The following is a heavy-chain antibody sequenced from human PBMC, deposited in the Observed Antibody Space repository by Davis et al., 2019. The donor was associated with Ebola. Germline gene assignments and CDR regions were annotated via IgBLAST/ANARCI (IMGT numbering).Heavy chain of an antibody. V-gene: IGHV3-7*01. Sequence: GESLKISCAASGFTFSSYWMSWVRQAPGKGLEWVANIKQDGSEKYYVDSVKGRFTISRDNAKNSLYLQMNSLRAEDTAVYYCARDRDVVIATDAFDVWGHGTMVTVSS. CDR1: GFTFSSYW. D-gene: IGHD3-22*01. CDR2: IKQDGSEK. CDR3: ARDRDVVIATDAFDV. J-gene: IGHJ3*01.